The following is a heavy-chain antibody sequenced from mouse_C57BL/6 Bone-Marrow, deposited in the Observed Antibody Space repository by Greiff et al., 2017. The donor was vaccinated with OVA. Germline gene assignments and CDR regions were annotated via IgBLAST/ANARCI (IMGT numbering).Heavy chain of an antibody. Sequence: VKLVESGAELVKPGASVKLSCKASGYTFTEYTIHWVKQRSGQGLEWIGWFYPGSGSIKYNEKFKDKATLTADKSSSTVYMELSRLTSEDSAVYFCARHEDGYYGSSYGMDYWGQGTTLTVSS. CDR2: FYPGSGSI. CDR3: ARHEDGYYGSSYGMDY. J-gene: IGHJ2*01. CDR1: GYTFTEYT. D-gene: IGHD1-1*01. V-gene: IGHV1-62-2*01.